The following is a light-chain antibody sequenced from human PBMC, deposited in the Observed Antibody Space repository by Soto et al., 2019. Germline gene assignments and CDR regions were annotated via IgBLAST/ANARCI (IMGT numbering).Light chain of an antibody. CDR2: GAS. Sequence: EFVLTQSPCTLSLSPGARVTLSCRASQFVSSTYLAWYQQRPGQAPRLLIYGASSRATGIPDRFSGGGSETDFTLTISRLESEDFAVYYCQQYNNWPPITFGQGTRLENK. J-gene: IGKJ5*01. V-gene: IGKV3-20*01. CDR1: QFVSSTY. CDR3: QQYNNWPPIT.